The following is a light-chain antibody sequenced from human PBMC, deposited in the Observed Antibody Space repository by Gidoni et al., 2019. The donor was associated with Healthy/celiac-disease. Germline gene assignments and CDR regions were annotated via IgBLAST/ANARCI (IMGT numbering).Light chain of an antibody. CDR2: DVS. CDR3: CSYAGNYTWV. Sequence: QSALTQPRPVSGSPGQSVTISCTGTSSDVGGYNFVSWYQQHPGKAPKLMIYDVSNRPSGIPDRFSGSKSGNTASLTISGLQAEDEADYYCCSYAGNYTWVFGGGTKLTVL. CDR1: SSDVGGYNF. V-gene: IGLV2-11*01. J-gene: IGLJ3*02.